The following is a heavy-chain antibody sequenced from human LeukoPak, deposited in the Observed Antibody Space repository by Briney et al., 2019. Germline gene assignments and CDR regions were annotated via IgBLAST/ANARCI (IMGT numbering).Heavy chain of an antibody. J-gene: IGHJ4*02. D-gene: IGHD6-19*01. Sequence: GGSLRLSCAASGFTFSSYGMHWVRQAPGKGLEWVAFIWYDGSNKYYADSVKGRFTISRDNSKNTLYLQMNSLRAEDTAVYYCAKDQQWLVGYFDYWGQGTLVTVSS. V-gene: IGHV3-30*02. CDR2: IWYDGSNK. CDR3: AKDQQWLVGYFDY. CDR1: GFTFSSYG.